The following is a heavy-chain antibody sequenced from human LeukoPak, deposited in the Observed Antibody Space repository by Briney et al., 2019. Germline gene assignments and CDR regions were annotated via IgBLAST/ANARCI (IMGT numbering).Heavy chain of an antibody. J-gene: IGHJ6*02. CDR1: GFTFSTYG. V-gene: IGHV3-33*01. CDR2: IWYDGSNK. CDR3: ARERYELSTPYGMDV. Sequence: QPGRSLRLSCAASGFTFSTYGMHWVRQAPAKGLELVAVIWYDGSNKYYPYSVKGRFTISRDNSKNTLYLQMNSLRAEDPAVYYCARERYELSTPYGMDVWGQGATVTVSS. D-gene: IGHD3-16*02.